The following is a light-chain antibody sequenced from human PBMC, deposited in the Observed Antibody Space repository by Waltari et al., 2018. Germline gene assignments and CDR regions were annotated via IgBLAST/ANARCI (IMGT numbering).Light chain of an antibody. J-gene: IGKJ1*01. Sequence: EIVLTQSPGTLSLSPGERATLPCRASQSVRGSLAWYQQKAGQAPRLLIYGASSRATCIPDRFSGSGSGTDFSLTISRLEPEDFAVYYCQHYVRLPATFGQGTKVEIK. CDR2: GAS. CDR3: QHYVRLPAT. CDR1: QSVRGS. V-gene: IGKV3-20*01.